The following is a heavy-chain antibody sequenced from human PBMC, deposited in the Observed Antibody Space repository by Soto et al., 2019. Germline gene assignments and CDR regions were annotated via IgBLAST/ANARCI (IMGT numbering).Heavy chain of an antibody. CDR2: IYTSGST. CDR1: GGSISSYY. Sequence: NPSETLSLTCTVSGGSISSYYWSWIRQPAGKGLEWIGRIYTSGSTNYNPSLKSRVTMSVDTSKNQFSLKLSSVTAADTAVYYCARDWPWPPFANYYYYGMDVWGQGTTVTVSS. D-gene: IGHD5-12*01. V-gene: IGHV4-4*07. J-gene: IGHJ6*02. CDR3: ARDWPWPPFANYYYYGMDV.